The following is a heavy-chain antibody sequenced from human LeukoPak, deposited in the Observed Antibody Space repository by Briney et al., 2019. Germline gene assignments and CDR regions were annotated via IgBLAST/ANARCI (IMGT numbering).Heavy chain of an antibody. CDR1: GGTFSSYA. CDR2: IIPIFGTA. CDR3: ARDLRSIASGYYLTDAFDI. D-gene: IGHD3-22*01. Sequence: PVKVSCKASGGTFSSYAISWVRQAPGQGLEWMGGIIPIFGTANYAQKFQGRVTITADKSTSTAYMELSSLRSEDTAVYYCARDLRSIASGYYLTDAFDIWGQGTMVTVSS. J-gene: IGHJ3*02. V-gene: IGHV1-69*06.